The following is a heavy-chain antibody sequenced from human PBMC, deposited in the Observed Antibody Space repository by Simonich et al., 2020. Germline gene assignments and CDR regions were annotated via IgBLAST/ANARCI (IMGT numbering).Heavy chain of an antibody. CDR3: ARASRGTWWYYYFDY. J-gene: IGHJ4*02. CDR1: GYTFTSYG. D-gene: IGHD2-15*01. CDR2: ISAYNSKP. Sequence: QVQLVQSGAEVKKPGASVKVSCKASGYTFTSYGISWVRQAPGQGLEWMGWISAYNSKPNEAKKLQGRVPMTTDTSTSTAYMELRSLRSDDTAVYYCARASRGTWWYYYFDYWGQGTLVTVSS. V-gene: IGHV1-18*01.